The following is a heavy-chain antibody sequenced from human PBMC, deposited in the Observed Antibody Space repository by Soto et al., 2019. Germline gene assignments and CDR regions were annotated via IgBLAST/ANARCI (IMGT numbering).Heavy chain of an antibody. J-gene: IGHJ6*03. D-gene: IGHD6-19*01. V-gene: IGHV1-69*08. CDR2: IIPILGIA. CDR1: GGTFSSYT. Sequence: QVQLVQSGAEVKKPGSSVKVSCKASGGTFSSYTISWVRQAPGQGLEWMGRIIPILGIANYAQKFQGRVTITADKSTSTAYMELSSLRSEDTAVYYCARDRGSGGSPRGYYYYYMDVWGKGTTVTVSS. CDR3: ARDRGSGGSPRGYYYYYMDV.